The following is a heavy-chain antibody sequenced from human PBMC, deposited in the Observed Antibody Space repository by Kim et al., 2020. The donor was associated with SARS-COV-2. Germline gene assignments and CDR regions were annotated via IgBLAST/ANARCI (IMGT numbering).Heavy chain of an antibody. D-gene: IGHD2-15*01. V-gene: IGHV4-34*01. Sequence: PALQSRVTIAVDTSKNQFSLKLRSVTAADTAVYYCARAPIVIVTTARLFDSWGQGTLVAVSS. J-gene: IGHJ4*02. CDR3: ARAPIVIVTTARLFDS.